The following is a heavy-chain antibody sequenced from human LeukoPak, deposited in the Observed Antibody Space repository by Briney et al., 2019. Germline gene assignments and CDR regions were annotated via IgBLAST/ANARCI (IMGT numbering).Heavy chain of an antibody. CDR3: AKAEEAYYYDRSGYPLNWFDP. D-gene: IGHD3-22*01. Sequence: GGSLRLSCAASGFTFSSYAISWVRQAPGKGLEWVSAISGSGGSTYYADSVKGRFTISRDNSNNTLYQQMNILRAEDTAVYYWAKAEEAYYYDRSGYPLNWFDPWGQGTLVTVSS. V-gene: IGHV3-23*01. CDR1: GFTFSSYA. J-gene: IGHJ5*02. CDR2: ISGSGGST.